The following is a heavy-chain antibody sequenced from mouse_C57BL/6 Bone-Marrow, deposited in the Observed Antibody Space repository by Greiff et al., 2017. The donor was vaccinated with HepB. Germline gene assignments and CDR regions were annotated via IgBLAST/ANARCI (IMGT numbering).Heavy chain of an antibody. D-gene: IGHD1-1*02. CDR1: GFSLTSYG. CDR3: ARGTIYYYAMDY. V-gene: IGHV2-2*01. Sequence: VKVVESGPGLVQPSQSLSITCTVSGFSLTSYGVHWVRQSPGKGLEWLGVIWSGGSTDYNAAFISRLSISKDNSKSQVFFKMNSLQADDTAIYYCARGTIYYYAMDYWGQGTSVTVSS. J-gene: IGHJ4*01. CDR2: IWSGGST.